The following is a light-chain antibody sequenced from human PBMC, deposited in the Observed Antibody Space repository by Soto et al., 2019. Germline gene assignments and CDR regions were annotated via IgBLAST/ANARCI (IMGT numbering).Light chain of an antibody. Sequence: EIPVTQSPASLSVSPGERATLSFRARQSVRSNLAWYQQTPGPAPRLVIYGASTRASGVPARFSGSGSGTEFTLTISRLPSEDFAVYYCQQYDRWWTFGQGTKVDI. J-gene: IGKJ1*01. CDR1: QSVRSN. CDR3: QQYDRWWT. V-gene: IGKV3D-15*01. CDR2: GAS.